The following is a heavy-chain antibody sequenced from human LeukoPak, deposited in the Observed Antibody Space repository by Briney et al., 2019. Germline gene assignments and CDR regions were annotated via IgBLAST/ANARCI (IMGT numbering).Heavy chain of an antibody. J-gene: IGHJ4*02. CDR3: ARDLRGSGRKFDY. D-gene: IGHD6-19*01. Sequence: PGGSLRLSCAASGFTFSSYAMHWVRQAAGNGLEWVAVISYDGSNKYYADSVKGRFTISRDNSKNTLYLQMNSLRAEDTAVYYCARDLRGSGRKFDYWGQGTLVTVSS. CDR2: ISYDGSNK. V-gene: IGHV3-30-3*01. CDR1: GFTFSSYA.